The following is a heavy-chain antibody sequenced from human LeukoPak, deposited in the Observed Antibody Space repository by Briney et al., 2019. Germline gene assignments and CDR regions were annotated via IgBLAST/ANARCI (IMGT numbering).Heavy chain of an antibody. CDR3: ARDQNGNYYYYGMDV. CDR1: GGSISSGDYY. J-gene: IGHJ6*02. Sequence: SQTLSLTCTVSGGSISSGDYYWTWIRQPPGKGLEWIGYIYYSGSTYYNPSLKSRVTTSVDTSKNQFSLKLSSVTAADTAVYYCARDQNGNYYYYGMDVWGRETTVTVSS. D-gene: IGHD1-1*01. CDR2: IYYSGST. V-gene: IGHV4-30-4*01.